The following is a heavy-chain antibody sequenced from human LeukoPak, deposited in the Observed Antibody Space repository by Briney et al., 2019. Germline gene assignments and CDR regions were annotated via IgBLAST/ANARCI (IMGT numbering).Heavy chain of an antibody. CDR1: GGSISSGGYS. CDR2: IYHSGST. J-gene: IGHJ3*02. Sequence: SQTLSLTCAVSGGSISSGGYSWSWIRQPPGKGLEWIGYIYHSGSTYYNPSLKSRVTISVDRSKNQFSLKLSSVTAADTAVYYCARRNDYVWGSYRYADAFDIWGQGTMVTVSS. D-gene: IGHD3-16*02. V-gene: IGHV4-30-2*01. CDR3: ARRNDYVWGSYRYADAFDI.